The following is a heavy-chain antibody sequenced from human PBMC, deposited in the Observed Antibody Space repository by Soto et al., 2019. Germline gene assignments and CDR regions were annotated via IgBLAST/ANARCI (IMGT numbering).Heavy chain of an antibody. D-gene: IGHD3-10*01. V-gene: IGHV4-59*08. CDR2: IYYTGST. Sequence: SETLSLTCTVSGGSISSYYWSWIRHSPGKGLEWIGYIYYTGSTNYNPSLKSRVTISVDTSKNQFSLKLSSVTAADTAVYYCARGPSGDKVDYWGQGTLVTVSS. CDR3: ARGPSGDKVDY. CDR1: GGSISSYY. J-gene: IGHJ4*02.